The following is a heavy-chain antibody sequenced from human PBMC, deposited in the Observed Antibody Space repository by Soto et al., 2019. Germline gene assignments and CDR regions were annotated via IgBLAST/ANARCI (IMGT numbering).Heavy chain of an antibody. CDR2: VYYRGRS. D-gene: IGHD2-8*01. V-gene: IGHV4-39*01. CDR1: GGSVSNSNYY. CDR3: VSQRTSVLTQAYFDY. J-gene: IGHJ4*02. Sequence: LSLTCAVSGGSVSNSNYYWGWIRQSPGKGLEWIGSVYYRGRSYSKSSVKSRVTISVDTSKNQFSLNLNSVTASDTAVYFCVSQRTSVLTQAYFDYWGPGALVTVSS.